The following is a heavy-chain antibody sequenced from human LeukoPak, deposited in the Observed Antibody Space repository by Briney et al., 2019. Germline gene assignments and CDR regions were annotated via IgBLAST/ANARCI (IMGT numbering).Heavy chain of an antibody. CDR1: GLTFSSYA. D-gene: IGHD2-2*01. CDR3: ARGGDIVVVPAAIVLDY. Sequence: GGSLRLSCAASGLTFSSYAMHWVRQAPGKGLEWVAVISYDGSNKYYADSVKGRFTISRDNSKNTLYLQMNSLRAEDTAVYYCARGGDIVVVPAAIVLDYWGQGTLVTVSS. J-gene: IGHJ4*02. V-gene: IGHV3-30*04. CDR2: ISYDGSNK.